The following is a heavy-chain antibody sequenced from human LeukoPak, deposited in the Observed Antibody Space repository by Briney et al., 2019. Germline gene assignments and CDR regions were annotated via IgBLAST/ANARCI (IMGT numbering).Heavy chain of an antibody. CDR1: GGSISSYY. D-gene: IGHD2-15*01. V-gene: IGHV4-59*01. CDR3: ASPYCSGGSCYFDY. J-gene: IGHJ4*02. Sequence: SETLSLTCTVSGGSISSYYWSWIRQPPGRGLEWIGYIYYSGSTNCNPSLKSRVTISVDTSKNQFSLKLSSVTAADTAVYYCASPYCSGGSCYFDYWGQGTLVTVSS. CDR2: IYYSGST.